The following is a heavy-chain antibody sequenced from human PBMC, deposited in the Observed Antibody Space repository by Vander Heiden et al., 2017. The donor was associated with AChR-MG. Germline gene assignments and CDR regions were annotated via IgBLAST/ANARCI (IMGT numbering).Heavy chain of an antibody. Sequence: QVQLVQSGAEVKKPGASVKVSCQASGYTFTSYYMHWVRQAPGQGLEWMGIINPSGGSTSYAQKFQGRVSMTRDTSTSTVYMELSSLSSEDTAVYYCERDHNGVEMATGGSGEDENFDYWGQGTLVTVSS. CDR3: ERDHNGVEMATGGSGEDENFDY. CDR2: INPSGGST. J-gene: IGHJ4*02. CDR1: GYTFTSYY. V-gene: IGHV1-46*01. D-gene: IGHD5-12*01.